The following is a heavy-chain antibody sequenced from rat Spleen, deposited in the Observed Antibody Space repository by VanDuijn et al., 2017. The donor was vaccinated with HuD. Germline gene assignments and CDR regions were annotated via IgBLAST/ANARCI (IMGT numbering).Heavy chain of an antibody. V-gene: IGHV2-1*01. Sequence: QVQLKESGPGLVQPSQTLSLTCTVSGFFLTNYGVNWVRQPPGKGLEWMGGIWGDGSTNYNSALKSRLSISRDTSKSQVFLKMNSLQTEDTAIYFCTRPNYGGYGVWGPGTMVTVSS. D-gene: IGHD1-11*01. J-gene: IGHJ1*01. CDR2: IWGDGST. CDR1: GFFLTNYG. CDR3: TRPNYGGYGV.